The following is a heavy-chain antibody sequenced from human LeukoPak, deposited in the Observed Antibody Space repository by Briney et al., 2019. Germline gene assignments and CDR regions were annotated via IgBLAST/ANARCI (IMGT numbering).Heavy chain of an antibody. V-gene: IGHV3-21*04. CDR2: ISSSSSYI. Sequence: GGSLRLSCAASGFTFSNAWINWVRQAPGKGLEWVSSISSSSSYIYYADSVKGRFTISRDNSKNTLYLQMNSLRAEDTAVYYCAKGGGSYWDYFDYWGQGTLVTVSS. CDR3: AKGGGSYWDYFDY. CDR1: GFTFSNAW. D-gene: IGHD1-26*01. J-gene: IGHJ4*02.